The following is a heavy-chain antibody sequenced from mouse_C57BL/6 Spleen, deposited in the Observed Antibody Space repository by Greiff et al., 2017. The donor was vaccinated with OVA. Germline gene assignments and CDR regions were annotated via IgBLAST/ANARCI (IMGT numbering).Heavy chain of an antibody. CDR2: ISNGGGST. CDR3: ARQGSQPYWYFDV. CDR1: GFTFSDYY. V-gene: IGHV5-12*01. Sequence: EVNVVESGGGLVQPGGSLKLSCAASGFTFSDYYMYWVRQTPEKRLEWVAYISNGGGSTYYPDTVKGRFTISRDNAKNTLYLQMSRLKSEDTAMYYCARQGSQPYWYFDVWGTGTTVTVSS. D-gene: IGHD6-1*01. J-gene: IGHJ1*03.